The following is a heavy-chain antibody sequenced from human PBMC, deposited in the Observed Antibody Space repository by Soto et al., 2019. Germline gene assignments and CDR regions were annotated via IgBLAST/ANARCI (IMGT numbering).Heavy chain of an antibody. V-gene: IGHV4-59*01. CDR2: IYYSGST. Sequence: PSETLSLTCTVSGGSISSYYWSWIRQPPGKGLEWIGYIYYSGSTNYNPSLKSRVTISVDTSKNQFSLKLSSVTAADTAVYYCARDPGATPAFDIWGQGTMVTVSS. D-gene: IGHD5-12*01. CDR1: GGSISSYY. J-gene: IGHJ3*02. CDR3: ARDPGATPAFDI.